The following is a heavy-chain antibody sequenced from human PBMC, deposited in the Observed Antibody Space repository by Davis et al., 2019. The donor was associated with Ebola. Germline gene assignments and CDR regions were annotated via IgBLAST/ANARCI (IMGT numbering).Heavy chain of an antibody. CDR2: INPNSGGT. J-gene: IGHJ4*02. V-gene: IGHV1-2*04. D-gene: IGHD6-6*01. CDR1: GYTFTGYY. CDR3: ARSIAARVFDY. Sequence: ASVKVSCKASGYTFTGYYMHWVRQAPGQGLEWMGWINPNSGGTNYAQKFQGWVTMTRDTSISTAYMELSRLRYDDTAVYYCARSIAARVFDYWGQGTLVTVSS.